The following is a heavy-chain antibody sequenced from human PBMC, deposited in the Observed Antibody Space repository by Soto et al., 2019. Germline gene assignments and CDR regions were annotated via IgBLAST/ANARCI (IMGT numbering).Heavy chain of an antibody. J-gene: IGHJ5*02. CDR3: ARQLSGSWYNWFGP. CDR1: GFSVTANS. D-gene: IGHD6-13*01. Sequence: GGSLRLSCAASGFSVTANSMSWVRQAPGKGLEWVSVMHSDVTTYYADSVKGRFIISRDNSKNTLYLQMSNLRGEDTARYFCARQLSGSWYNWFGPWGQGTLVTVSS. CDR2: MHSDVTT. V-gene: IGHV3-53*01.